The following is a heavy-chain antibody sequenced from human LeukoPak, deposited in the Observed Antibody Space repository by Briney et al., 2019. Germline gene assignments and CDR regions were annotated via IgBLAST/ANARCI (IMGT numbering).Heavy chain of an antibody. D-gene: IGHD6-13*01. Sequence: SETLSLTCSVSGGSIETNYWSWIRQPPGKGLEWIGYIYYSGSTNYNPSLKSRVTISVDTSKNQFSLKLSSVIAADTAVYYCARRTHASSSSWSGHYYGMDVWGQGTTVTVSS. CDR1: GGSIETNY. CDR3: ARRTHASSSSWSGHYYGMDV. V-gene: IGHV4-59*08. J-gene: IGHJ6*02. CDR2: IYYSGST.